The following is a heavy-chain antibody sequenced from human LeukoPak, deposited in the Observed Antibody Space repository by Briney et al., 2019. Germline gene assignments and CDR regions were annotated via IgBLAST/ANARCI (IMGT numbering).Heavy chain of an antibody. CDR2: INPSGGST. V-gene: IGHV1-46*01. Sequence: GASVKVSCKASGYTFTSYYMHWVRQAPGQGLEWMGIINPSGGSTSYAQKFQGRVTMTRDMSTSTVYMELSSLRSEDTAVYYCARGRRDGYILEYFDYWGQGILVTVSS. CDR1: GYTFTSYY. CDR3: ARGRRDGYILEYFDY. D-gene: IGHD5-24*01. J-gene: IGHJ4*02.